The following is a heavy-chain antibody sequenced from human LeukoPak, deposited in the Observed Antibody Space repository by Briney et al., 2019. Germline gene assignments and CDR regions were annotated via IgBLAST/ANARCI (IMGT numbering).Heavy chain of an antibody. CDR3: TRGTSTVSAGYS. Sequence: PGGSLRLPCAASGFTVSSNYMSWVRQAPGKGLEWVSVIYTGGNTYYADSVKGRFIISRDTSKNTLYLQMDSLRAEDTAVYYCTRGTSTVSAGYSWGQGTLVTVSS. D-gene: IGHD6-19*01. CDR1: GFTVSSNY. CDR2: IYTGGNT. V-gene: IGHV3-53*01. J-gene: IGHJ4*02.